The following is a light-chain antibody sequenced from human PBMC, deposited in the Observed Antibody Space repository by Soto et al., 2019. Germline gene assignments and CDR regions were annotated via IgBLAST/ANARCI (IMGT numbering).Light chain of an antibody. CDR3: CSYAGSSTPYV. J-gene: IGLJ1*01. Sequence: QSALTQPASGSGSPGQSITISCTGTSSDVGSYNLVSWYQQHPGKAPKLMIYEGSKRPSGGSNRFSGSKSGNTASLTISGLQAEDEADYYCCSYAGSSTPYVFGTGTKVTVL. CDR1: SSDVGSYNL. CDR2: EGS. V-gene: IGLV2-23*01.